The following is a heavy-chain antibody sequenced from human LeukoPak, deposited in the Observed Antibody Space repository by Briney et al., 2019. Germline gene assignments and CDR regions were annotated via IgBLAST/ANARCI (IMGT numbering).Heavy chain of an antibody. CDR2: IRQDGSQK. V-gene: IGHV3-7*01. CDR1: GFTFSSYW. D-gene: IGHD3-10*01. J-gene: IGHJ5*02. Sequence: QPGGSLRLSCAASGFTFSSYWMSWVRQAPGKGLEWVATIRQDGSQKYYVDSVKGRFTISRDNAKNTLYLQMNSLRAEDTAVYYCAGQAGNGSGSYYKSGLDPWGQGTLVTVSS. CDR3: AGQAGNGSGSYYKSGLDP.